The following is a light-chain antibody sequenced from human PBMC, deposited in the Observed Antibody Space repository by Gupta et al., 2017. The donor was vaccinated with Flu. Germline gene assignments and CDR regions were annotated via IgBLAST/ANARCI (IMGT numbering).Light chain of an antibody. CDR3: QQLNSYLT. CDR1: QGISSY. V-gene: IGKV1-9*01. Sequence: DIQLTQSPSFLSASVGDRVTITCRASQGISSYLAWYQQKPGKAPKLLIYAASKLQSGVPSRFSVSGYEKEFTLTSSSRQHEDFANYYGQQLNSYLTFGQGTRLEIK. CDR2: AAS. J-gene: IGKJ5*01.